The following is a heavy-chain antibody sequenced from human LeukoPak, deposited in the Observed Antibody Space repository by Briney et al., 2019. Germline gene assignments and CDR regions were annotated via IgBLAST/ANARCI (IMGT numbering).Heavy chain of an antibody. D-gene: IGHD5-18*01. CDR2: ISGSGGST. CDR1: GFTFSSYG. J-gene: IGHJ4*02. Sequence: GRSLRLSCAASGFTFSSYGMSWVRQAPGKGLGWVSAISGSGGSTYYADSVKGRFTISRDNSKNTLYLQMTSLRAEDTAVYYCAKRRPRGYSYGYFDYWGQGTLVTVSS. V-gene: IGHV3-23*01. CDR3: AKRRPRGYSYGYFDY.